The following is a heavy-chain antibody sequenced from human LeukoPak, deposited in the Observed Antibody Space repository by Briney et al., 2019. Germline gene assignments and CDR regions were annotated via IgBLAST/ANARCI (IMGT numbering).Heavy chain of an antibody. J-gene: IGHJ4*02. Sequence: GGSLRLSCAASGFTSSDYTMNWVRQAAGKGLEWVSGISVSDDSTYYADSVKGRFTTSRDNSNNMLYLQMNSLKAEDTAVYYCAKNRYCSSTNCPYDYWGQGTLVTVSS. CDR2: ISVSDDST. V-gene: IGHV3-23*01. D-gene: IGHD2-2*01. CDR1: GFTSSDYT. CDR3: AKNRYCSSTNCPYDY.